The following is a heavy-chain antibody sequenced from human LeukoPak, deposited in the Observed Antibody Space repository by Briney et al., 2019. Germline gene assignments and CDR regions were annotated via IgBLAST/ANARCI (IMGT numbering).Heavy chain of an antibody. CDR2: FSGTSNTI. J-gene: IGHJ3*01. CDR3: ARDESNYCGAGMDVFNV. V-gene: IGHV3-48*01. CDR1: GFTFSSHS. D-gene: IGHD3-10*01. Sequence: PGGSLRLSCVASGFTFSSHSMSWVRQAPGKGLEWVSYFSGTSNTIYYADSVKGRFTISRDNAKNSLYLQMNSLRAEDTAVYYCARDESNYCGAGMDVFNVWGQGTMVTVSS.